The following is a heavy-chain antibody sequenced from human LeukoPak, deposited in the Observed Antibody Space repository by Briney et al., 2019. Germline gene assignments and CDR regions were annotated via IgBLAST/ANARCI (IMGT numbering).Heavy chain of an antibody. J-gene: IGHJ4*02. CDR2: IGTAGDT. CDR3: AKGRGFFEGACFDY. Sequence: GGSLRLSCAASGFTFSSYDMHWVRQATGKGLEWVSAIGTAGDTYYPGSVKGRFTISRDNAKNSVYLQMNSLRAEDTALYYCAKGRGFFEGACFDYWGRGTLVTVSS. V-gene: IGHV3-13*01. CDR1: GFTFSSYD. D-gene: IGHD3-3*01.